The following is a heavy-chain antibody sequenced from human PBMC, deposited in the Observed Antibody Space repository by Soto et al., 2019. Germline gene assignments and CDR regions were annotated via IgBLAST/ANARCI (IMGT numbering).Heavy chain of an antibody. D-gene: IGHD3-10*01. Sequence: PGRSLRLSSASSGVTVKISVMAGARQATGKGLEWVSAISGSGGSTYYADSVNGRFTISRDNSNNTLYLQMISLGAEDKAVFYCAKGRFGALIASLVDYWGQGTLVTVSS. CDR1: GVTVKISV. V-gene: IGHV3-23*01. CDR3: AKGRFGALIASLVDY. CDR2: ISGSGGST. J-gene: IGHJ4*02.